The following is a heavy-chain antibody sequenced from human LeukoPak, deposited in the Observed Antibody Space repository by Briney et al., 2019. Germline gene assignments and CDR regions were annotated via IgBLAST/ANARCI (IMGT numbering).Heavy chain of an antibody. V-gene: IGHV1-69*04. Sequence: SVKVSCKASGGTFSSYAISWVRQAPGQGLEWMGRIIPILGIANYAQKFQGRVTITADKSTSTAYMELSSLRSEDTAVYYCARPGGYCSSTGCYYYGMDVWGQGTTVTVSS. D-gene: IGHD2-2*03. CDR3: ARPGGYCSSTGCYYYGMDV. J-gene: IGHJ6*02. CDR1: GGTFSSYA. CDR2: IIPILGIA.